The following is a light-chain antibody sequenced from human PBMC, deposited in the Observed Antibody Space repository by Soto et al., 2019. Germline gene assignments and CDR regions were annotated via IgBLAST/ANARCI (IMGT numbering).Light chain of an antibody. CDR3: QQYASSLHC. CDR2: GVS. Sequence: EIVLTQSPGTLSLPPGQRATLSCRASKSVSNRYLGWYQRKPGQAPRLLIYGVSSRATGVPDEFSGSWSGTDCPLAIDRLEHEDFTVYYCQQYASSLHCFGGGAEVEFK. CDR1: KSVSNRY. J-gene: IGKJ4*01. V-gene: IGKV3-20*01.